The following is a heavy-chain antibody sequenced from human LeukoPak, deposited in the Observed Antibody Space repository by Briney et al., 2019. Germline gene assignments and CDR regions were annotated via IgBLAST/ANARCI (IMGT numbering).Heavy chain of an antibody. Sequence: PGGSLRLSCTASGFGFSYYTMNWVRQAPGQGLESVSIMSSNGSFIKYADSVKGRFTISRDNAKNSLFLQMNSLRAEDTAVYYCARDLMVRGVIRDFDYWGQGTLVTVSS. D-gene: IGHD3-10*01. CDR1: GFGFSYYT. CDR3: ARDLMVRGVIRDFDY. V-gene: IGHV3-21*01. J-gene: IGHJ4*02. CDR2: MSSNGSFI.